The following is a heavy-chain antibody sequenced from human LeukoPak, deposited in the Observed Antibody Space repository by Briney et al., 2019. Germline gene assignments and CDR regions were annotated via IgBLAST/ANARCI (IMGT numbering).Heavy chain of an antibody. CDR1: GGSISSSIFY. J-gene: IGHJ4*02. Sequence: SETLSLTCTVSGGSISSSIFYWGWIRQPPGKGLEWIGEVHINGNTNYNPALYGRVTMSVDTSDNHVSLKLTSLTAADTAVYFCAREGGPYRPLDYSGQGTLVTVTS. V-gene: IGHV4-39*07. CDR2: VHINGNT. D-gene: IGHD3-16*02. CDR3: AREGGPYRPLDY.